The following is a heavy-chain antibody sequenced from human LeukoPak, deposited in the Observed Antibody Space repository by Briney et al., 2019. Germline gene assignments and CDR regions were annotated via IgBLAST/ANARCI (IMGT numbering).Heavy chain of an antibody. CDR2: ISDSGGDIT. CDR1: GFTFRRYG. V-gene: IGHV3-23*01. Sequence: PGGSLRLSCAASGFTFRRYGMTWVRQAPRKGLEWVSAISDSGGDITSYADSVKGRFTISRDNSKNTLYLQMNSLRAEDTAIYYCAPRGVEAAWGQGALVTVSS. J-gene: IGHJ5*02. D-gene: IGHD3-10*01. CDR3: APRGVEAA.